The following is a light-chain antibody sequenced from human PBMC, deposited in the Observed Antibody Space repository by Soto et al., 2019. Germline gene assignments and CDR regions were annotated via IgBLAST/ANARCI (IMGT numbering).Light chain of an antibody. CDR3: QQYDSTPPT. CDR2: GAS. J-gene: IGKJ1*01. CDR1: QSVNSNY. V-gene: IGKV3-20*01. Sequence: EIVLTQSPGTLSLSPGDRATLSCRASQSVNSNYLAWYQRKPGQAPRLLIYGASNRATDIPYRFSASGSGKDFTLTITRREAEDFAVYYCQQYDSTPPTFGQGTKVEVK.